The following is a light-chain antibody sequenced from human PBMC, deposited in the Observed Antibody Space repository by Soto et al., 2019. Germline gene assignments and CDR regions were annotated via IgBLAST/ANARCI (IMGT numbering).Light chain of an antibody. CDR3: SSYAASGTLFYV. CDR2: EVT. J-gene: IGLJ1*01. V-gene: IGLV2-14*01. Sequence: QSALTQPASVSGSPGQSITISCTGANSDIGDYIFVSWYQHHPGKAPKLLIYEVTNRPSGISNRFSGSKSGKTASLTISGLQAEDEADYYCSSYAASGTLFYVFGTGTKVTVL. CDR1: NSDIGDYIF.